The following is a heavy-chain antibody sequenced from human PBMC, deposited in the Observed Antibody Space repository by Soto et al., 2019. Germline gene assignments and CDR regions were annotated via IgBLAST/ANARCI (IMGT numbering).Heavy chain of an antibody. J-gene: IGHJ4*02. D-gene: IGHD3-3*01. CDR3: AKGAVQDLWSGYYTLFDY. CDR2: ISYDAKHK. Sequence: GGSLRLSCAAPGFTFSTYGMHWVRQAPGKGLEWVAVISYDAKHKYYADSLKGRFTISRDNSKNTLYLQMNSLRAEDTAVYYCAKGAVQDLWSGYYTLFDYWGQGTLVTVSS. CDR1: GFTFSTYG. V-gene: IGHV3-30*18.